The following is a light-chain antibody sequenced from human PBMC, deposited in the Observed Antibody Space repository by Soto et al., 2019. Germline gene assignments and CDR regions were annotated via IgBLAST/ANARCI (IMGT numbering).Light chain of an antibody. J-gene: IGKJ5*01. V-gene: IGKV1-39*01. Sequence: IQMTQSPSSLSASVGDRVTITCRASQSISSYLNWYQQKPGKAPKLLIYAASSLQSGVPSRFSGSGSGTDFTLTITSLQPEDFATYYCQQGYSNPITFGQGTRLEIK. CDR2: AAS. CDR3: QQGYSNPIT. CDR1: QSISSY.